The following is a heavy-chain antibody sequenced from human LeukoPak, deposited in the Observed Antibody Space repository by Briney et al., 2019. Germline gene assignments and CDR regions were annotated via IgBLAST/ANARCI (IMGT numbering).Heavy chain of an antibody. Sequence: SLRVSCKSSGGTFISYAISWGRQAPGQGLWWMGGIIPIFGTANYAEKFQGRVTITTDESTSTAYMELSSLRSEDTAVYYCARGGSSSWSYFDYWGQGTLVTVSS. D-gene: IGHD6-13*01. CDR1: GGTFISYA. J-gene: IGHJ4*02. CDR3: ARGGSSSWSYFDY. V-gene: IGHV1-69*05. CDR2: IIPIFGTA.